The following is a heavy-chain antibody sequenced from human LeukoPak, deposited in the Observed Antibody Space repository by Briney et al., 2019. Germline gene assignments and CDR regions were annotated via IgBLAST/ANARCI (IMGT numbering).Heavy chain of an antibody. CDR3: ARAGANYFDY. Sequence: GGSLRLSCAASGFTFSSYCMNRVRQAPGKGLEWVSSISSSSSYIYYADSVKGRFTISRDNAKNSLYLQMNSLRAEDTAVYYCARAGANYFDYWGQGTLVTVSS. D-gene: IGHD1-26*01. J-gene: IGHJ4*02. V-gene: IGHV3-21*01. CDR2: ISSSSSYI. CDR1: GFTFSSYC.